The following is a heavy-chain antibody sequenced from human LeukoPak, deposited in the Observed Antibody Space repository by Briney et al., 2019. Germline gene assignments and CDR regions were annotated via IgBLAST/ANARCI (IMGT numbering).Heavy chain of an antibody. Sequence: PSETLSLTCTVSGESISGFYWTWIRQPPGKGLEWIGYIYYSGRTNYDPSLKSRVTISVDTSKNQFSLKLSSVTAADTAVYYCARGVVIARQTFDYWGQGTLVTVSS. CDR2: IYYSGRT. D-gene: IGHD2-21*01. V-gene: IGHV4-59*01. J-gene: IGHJ4*02. CDR1: GESISGFY. CDR3: ARGVVIARQTFDY.